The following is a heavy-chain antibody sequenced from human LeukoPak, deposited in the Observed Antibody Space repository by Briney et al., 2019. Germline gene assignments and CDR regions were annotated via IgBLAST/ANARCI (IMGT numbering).Heavy chain of an antibody. Sequence: HTGGSLRLSCAASGFTFSSYWMHWVRQVPGKGLMWVSSINIDGSSTSYADSVKGRFTISRDNAKNTLHLQTHSLRVDDTAVYYCARDPSEWELPVDYWGQGTLVTVSS. D-gene: IGHD1-26*01. CDR3: ARDPSEWELPVDY. CDR1: GFTFSSYW. CDR2: INIDGSST. J-gene: IGHJ4*02. V-gene: IGHV3-74*01.